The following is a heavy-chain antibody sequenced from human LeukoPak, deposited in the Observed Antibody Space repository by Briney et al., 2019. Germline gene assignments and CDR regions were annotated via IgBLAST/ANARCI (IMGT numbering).Heavy chain of an antibody. CDR3: ARGQPQRYNSDWYVNWFDP. CDR1: GASISSSY. D-gene: IGHD6-19*01. Sequence: SETPSLTCTVSGASISSSYWSWIRQPPGKGLEWIGYIYYSGTTKYNPSLRSRVTISIDTSKNQFSLKLNSVTAADTAVYYCARGQPQRYNSDWYVNWFDPWGQGTLVSVSS. J-gene: IGHJ5*02. CDR2: IYYSGTT. V-gene: IGHV4-59*01.